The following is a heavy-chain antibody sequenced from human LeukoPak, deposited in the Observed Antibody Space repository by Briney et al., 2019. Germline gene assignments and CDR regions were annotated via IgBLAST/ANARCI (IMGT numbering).Heavy chain of an antibody. Sequence: PSETLSLTCTVSGGSISSYYWSWIRQPPGKGLEWIGYIYYSGSTNYNPSLKSRVTISVDTSKNQFSLKLSSVTAADTAVYYCARDHHSSSWSGVSTTWFDPWGHGTLVTVSS. CDR3: ARDHHSSSWSGVSTTWFDP. V-gene: IGHV4-59*01. D-gene: IGHD6-13*01. CDR1: GGSISSYY. J-gene: IGHJ5*02. CDR2: IYYSGST.